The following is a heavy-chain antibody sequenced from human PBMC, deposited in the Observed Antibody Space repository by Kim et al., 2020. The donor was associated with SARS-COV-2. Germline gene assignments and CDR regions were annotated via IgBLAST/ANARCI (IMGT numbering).Heavy chain of an antibody. V-gene: IGHV3-23*01. Sequence: GGSLRLSCAASGVTFSSYAMSWVRQAPGKGLEWVSAISGSGGSTYYADSVKGRFTISRDNSKNTLYLQMNSLRAEDTAVYYCAKDPYYDFWSGYYFAYWGQGTLVTVSS. J-gene: IGHJ4*02. CDR1: GVTFSSYA. D-gene: IGHD3-3*01. CDR3: AKDPYYDFWSGYYFAY. CDR2: ISGSGGST.